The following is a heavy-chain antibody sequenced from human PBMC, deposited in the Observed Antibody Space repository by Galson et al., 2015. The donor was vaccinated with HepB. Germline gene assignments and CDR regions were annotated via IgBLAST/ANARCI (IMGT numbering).Heavy chain of an antibody. Sequence: SVKVSCKASRYIFTAYYMHWVRQAPGQGLEWMGWINPYTGDTNYAQKFQGRITVTRDTSITTAYMDLIRLKSDDTAFYYCAVGYCGPDCYHHWYFHLWGRGTLVTVSS. CDR2: INPYTGDT. CDR1: RYIFTAYY. V-gene: IGHV1-2*02. CDR3: AVGYCGPDCYHHWYFHL. D-gene: IGHD2-21*02. J-gene: IGHJ2*01.